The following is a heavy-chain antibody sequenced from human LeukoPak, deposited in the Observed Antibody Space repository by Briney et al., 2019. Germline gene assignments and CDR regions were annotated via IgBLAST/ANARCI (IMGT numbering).Heavy chain of an antibody. D-gene: IGHD4-17*01. CDR1: GFTVSSNY. CDR2: IYSGGST. CDR3: ARGKGVTVTTDAFEI. J-gene: IGHJ3*02. Sequence: GGSLRLSCAASGFTVSSNYMSWVRQAPGKGLEWVSVIYSGGSTYYADSVKGRFTISRDNSKNTLYLQMNSLRAEDTAVYYCARGKGVTVTTDAFEIWGQGTMVTVSS. V-gene: IGHV3-66*01.